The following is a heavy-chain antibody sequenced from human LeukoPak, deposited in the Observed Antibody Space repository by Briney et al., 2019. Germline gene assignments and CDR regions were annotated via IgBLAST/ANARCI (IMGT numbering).Heavy chain of an antibody. CDR1: GYTFTSYG. D-gene: IGHD3-9*01. Sequence: ASVKVSCKASGYTFTSYGISWVRQAPGQRLEWMGWINFYNGNIDYAQKLQGRVTMTTDTSTSTAYMELRSLRSDDTAVYHCARVGDILTGYPYYFDYWGQGTLVTVSS. V-gene: IGHV1-18*01. J-gene: IGHJ4*02. CDR2: INFYNGNI. CDR3: ARVGDILTGYPYYFDY.